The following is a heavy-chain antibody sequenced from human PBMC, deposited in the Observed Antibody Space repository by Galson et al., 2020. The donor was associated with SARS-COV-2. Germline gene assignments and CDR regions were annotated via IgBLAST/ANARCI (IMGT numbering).Heavy chain of an antibody. CDR2: VNHGGLT. CDR3: ARGLSSGNTFWGFDY. D-gene: IGHD3-16*01. J-gene: IGHJ4*02. V-gene: IGHV4-34*01. CDR1: GGSFTGHY. Sequence: SETLSLTCAVYGGSFTGHYWTWIRQPPGKGLEWIGEVNHGGLTNYSPSLKGRVTVSVDTSKNQFSLKLTSVTAADTAVYYCARGLSSGNTFWGFDYWGQGTLVTVST.